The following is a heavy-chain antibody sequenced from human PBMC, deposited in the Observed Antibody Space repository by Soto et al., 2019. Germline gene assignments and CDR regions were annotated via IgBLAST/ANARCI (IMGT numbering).Heavy chain of an antibody. V-gene: IGHV4-61*08. CDR2: ISNTGRT. D-gene: IGHD3-16*02. Sequence: PSETLSLTCTVSGDSITRGAYYWTWIRQHPGKGLEWIGYISNTGRTNYNPSLKSRVTISVDTSKNQFSLKLSSVTAADTAVYYCARHDYDYVWGSYRPNWFDPWGQGTLVTVSS. CDR3: ARHDYDYVWGSYRPNWFDP. J-gene: IGHJ5*02. CDR1: GDSITRGAYY.